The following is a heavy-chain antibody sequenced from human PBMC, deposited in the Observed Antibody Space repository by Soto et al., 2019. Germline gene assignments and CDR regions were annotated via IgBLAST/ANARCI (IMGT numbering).Heavy chain of an antibody. J-gene: IGHJ4*02. D-gene: IGHD6-13*01. CDR2: ISGSGGST. CDR3: AKDEGKGSWYIFDY. V-gene: IGHV3-23*01. Sequence: GGSLRLSCEASGFTFSSYAMSWVRRAPGKGLGWVSAISGSGGSTYSADSVKGRFTISRDNSKNTLYLQMNSRRAEDTAVYYCAKDEGKGSWYIFDYWGQGTLVTVSS. CDR1: GFTFSSYA.